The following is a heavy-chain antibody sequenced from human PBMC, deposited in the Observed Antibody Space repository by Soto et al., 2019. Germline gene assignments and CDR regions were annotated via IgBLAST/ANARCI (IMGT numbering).Heavy chain of an antibody. CDR3: TTEAIHYYDSSGYSSY. CDR2: IKSKTDGGTT. Sequence: VGSLRLSCASSGFTFSNAWMSCVRQAPGKGLEWVGRIKSKTDGGTTDYAAPVTGRFTISRDDSKNTLYLQMNSLKTEDTAVYYCTTEAIHYYDSSGYSSYWGQRTLGTVSS. V-gene: IGHV3-15*01. CDR1: GFTFSNAW. J-gene: IGHJ4*02. D-gene: IGHD3-22*01.